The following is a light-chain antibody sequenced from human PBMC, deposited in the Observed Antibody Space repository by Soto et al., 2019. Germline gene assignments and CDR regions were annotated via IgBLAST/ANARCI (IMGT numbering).Light chain of an antibody. V-gene: IGKV1-39*01. CDR1: QIISNY. J-gene: IGKJ1*01. Sequence: DIQLTQSPSSLSASVGDRVTITCRAGQIISNYLNWYQKKSGKAPKLLIYVASSLQSGVQSRFSGSGSGTDLTLTISSLQPEDLATCYCQQGYSNTQTFGLWTMVEMK. CDR2: VAS. CDR3: QQGYSNTQT.